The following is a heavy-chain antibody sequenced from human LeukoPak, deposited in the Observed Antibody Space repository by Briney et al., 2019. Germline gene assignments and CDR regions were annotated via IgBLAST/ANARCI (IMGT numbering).Heavy chain of an antibody. D-gene: IGHD2-2*01. CDR3: AKTRLAEDIVVVPAAIDLDY. CDR1: GFTFSSYG. CDR2: ISYDGSNK. V-gene: IGHV3-30*18. J-gene: IGHJ4*02. Sequence: GGSLRLSCAASGFTFSSYGMHWVRQAPGKGLEWVAVISYDGSNKYYADSVEGRFTISRDNSKNTLYLQMNSLRAEDTAVYYCAKTRLAEDIVVVPAAIDLDYWGQGTLVTVSS.